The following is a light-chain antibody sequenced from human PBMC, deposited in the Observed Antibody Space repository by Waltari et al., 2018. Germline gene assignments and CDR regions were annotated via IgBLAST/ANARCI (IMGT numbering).Light chain of an antibody. J-gene: IGKJ1*01. CDR2: ATS. V-gene: IGKV1-39*01. CDR3: QQSYSTPPWT. CDR1: QSISGY. Sequence: DIQMTQSPASLSASVGDSVTITCRASQSISGYLNWYPQKPGKAPRLLIYATSSLQSGCPSRFSCSGSGTDFTLTISSLQPEDFATYYCQQSYSTPPWTFGQGTKVEIK.